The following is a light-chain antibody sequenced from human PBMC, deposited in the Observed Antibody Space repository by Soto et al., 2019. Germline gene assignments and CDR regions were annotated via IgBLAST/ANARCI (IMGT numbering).Light chain of an antibody. V-gene: IGKV3-20*01. Sequence: EVVLTQSPGTLSLSPGERATLSCRASQSISNTFLDWYQQKHGQAPRLLISGTSSRATGIPDRFSGSGSGTDFTLTISRLEPEDFALYYCQQYHDTGTFGQGTKVEV. J-gene: IGKJ1*01. CDR2: GTS. CDR1: QSISNTF. CDR3: QQYHDTGT.